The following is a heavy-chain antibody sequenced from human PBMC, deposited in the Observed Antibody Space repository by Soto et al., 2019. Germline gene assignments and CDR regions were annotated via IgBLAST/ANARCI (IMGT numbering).Heavy chain of an antibody. V-gene: IGHV3-74*03. D-gene: IGHD2-2*01. Sequence: EVQLVESGGGLVQPGESLRLSCAASGLTFRSYWMHWVRQAPGKGLVWVSRINTDGSVAMYVDSVKGRFTISRDNAKNTLFLHMNSLRAEDTAVYYWVRDMQLLRLDSWGQGTLVTVSS. J-gene: IGHJ4*02. CDR1: GLTFRSYW. CDR3: VRDMQLLRLDS. CDR2: INTDGSVA.